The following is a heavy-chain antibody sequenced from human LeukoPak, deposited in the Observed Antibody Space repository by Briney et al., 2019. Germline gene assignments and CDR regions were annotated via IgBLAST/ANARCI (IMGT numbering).Heavy chain of an antibody. J-gene: IGHJ5*02. CDR3: ARARGPGGWFDP. V-gene: IGHV4-39*07. CDR1: GGSISTSYYY. Sequence: SETLSLTCTVSGGSISTSYYYWAWIRQPPGKGLEWIGSIHYNGSPYYNPSLKSRVTITVDTSKNQFSLKLSSVTAADTAVYYCARARGPGGWFDPWGQGTLVTVSS. D-gene: IGHD5-12*01. CDR2: IHYNGSP.